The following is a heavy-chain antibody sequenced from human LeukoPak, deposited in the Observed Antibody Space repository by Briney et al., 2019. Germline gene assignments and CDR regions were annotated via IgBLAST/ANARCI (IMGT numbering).Heavy chain of an antibody. V-gene: IGHV3-74*01. CDR3: ARHPYDILTGPSFDY. J-gene: IGHJ4*02. CDR2: INRDGRST. D-gene: IGHD3-9*01. Sequence: PGGSLRLSCAASGFTFSSDWMHWVRQAPGKGLVMVSRINRDGRSTTYAGSVKGRFTISRDNAKNTLYLQMNSLRAEDTAVYYCARHPYDILTGPSFDYWGQGTLVTVSS. CDR1: GFTFSSDW.